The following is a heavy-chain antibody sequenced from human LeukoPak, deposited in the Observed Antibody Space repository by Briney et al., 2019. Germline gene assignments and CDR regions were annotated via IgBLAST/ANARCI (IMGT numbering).Heavy chain of an antibody. V-gene: IGHV3-23*01. CDR3: AKMSGYYSRGASKFDY. CDR1: GFTFSNYA. D-gene: IGHD3-3*01. CDR2: ISGGGGSS. J-gene: IGHJ4*02. Sequence: GGSLRLSCAASGFTFSNYAMRWVRQAPGKGLEWVAVISGGGGSSDYADSVKGRFTISRDNSKNTLYLQVDSLRAEDTALYYCAKMSGYYSRGASKFDYWGQGTLVTVSS.